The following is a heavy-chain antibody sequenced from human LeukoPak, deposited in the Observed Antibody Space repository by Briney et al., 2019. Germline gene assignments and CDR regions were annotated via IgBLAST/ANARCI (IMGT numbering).Heavy chain of an antibody. CDR3: ATVRGYSGYDLE. D-gene: IGHD5-12*01. J-gene: IGHJ4*02. V-gene: IGHV3-30*02. CDR1: GIIFSAHA. Sequence: GGSLRLSCVASGIIFSAHAMHWVRQAPGKGLEWVAYISYDGTSKEYAESVQGRFTISRDNSKNTMYLQMNRLRGEDTAVYYCATVRGYSGYDLEWGQGTLVTVSS. CDR2: ISYDGTSK.